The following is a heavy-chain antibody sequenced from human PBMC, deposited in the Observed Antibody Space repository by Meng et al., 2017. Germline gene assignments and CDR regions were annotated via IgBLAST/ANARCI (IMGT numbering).Heavy chain of an antibody. CDR2: IYTSGST. CDR1: GGSISSVSYY. CDR3: ARGEDQYKIGNY. D-gene: IGHD1-1*01. Sequence: SETLSPTCTVAGGSISSVSYYWSWIRQPAGKGLEWIGRIYTSGSTNYNPSLKSRVTISVDTSKNQFSLKLSSVTAADTAVYFCARGEDQYKIGNYWGQGTLVTVSS. J-gene: IGHJ4*02. V-gene: IGHV4-61*02.